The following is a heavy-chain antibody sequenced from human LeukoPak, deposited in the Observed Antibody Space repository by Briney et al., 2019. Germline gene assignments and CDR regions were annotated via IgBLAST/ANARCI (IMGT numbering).Heavy chain of an antibody. Sequence: SETLSLTCTVSGGSISSSSYYWGWIRQPPGKGLEWIGSIYYSGSTYYNPSLKSRVTISVNTSKNQFSLKLSSVTAADTAVYYCARQVQWLVRSFDYWGQGTLVTVSS. D-gene: IGHD6-19*01. CDR2: IYYSGST. J-gene: IGHJ4*02. V-gene: IGHV4-39*01. CDR3: ARQVQWLVRSFDY. CDR1: GGSISSSSYY.